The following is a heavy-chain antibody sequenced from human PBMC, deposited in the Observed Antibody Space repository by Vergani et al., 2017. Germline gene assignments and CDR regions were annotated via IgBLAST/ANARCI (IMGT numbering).Heavy chain of an antibody. CDR1: GDSISSGNYY. D-gene: IGHD2-2*02. Sequence: QVQLQESGPGLLKPSQTLSLTCSVAGDSISSGNYYWNWIRQPPGKTLEWIGYIYYTGSTDYNPSLKSRVTFSVDTSKNQFSLKLSSVTTADTAVYYCARSSYNVAFDIWGQGTKVTVSS. CDR2: IYYTGST. J-gene: IGHJ3*02. CDR3: ARSSYNVAFDI. V-gene: IGHV4-61*01.